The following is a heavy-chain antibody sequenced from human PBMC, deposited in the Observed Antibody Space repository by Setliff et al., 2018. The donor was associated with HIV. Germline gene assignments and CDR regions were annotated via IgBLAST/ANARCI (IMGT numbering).Heavy chain of an antibody. J-gene: IGHJ6*02. V-gene: IGHV4-59*11. CDR3: ARHLTYETIPSLTAYGLDV. Sequence: SETLSLTCSVSGGSITSHYWTWIRQPPGKGLEWIGVISYSGSPNYNPSLKSRVTIGMDTSKNQVSLTLSSVTAVDTAVYYCARHLTYETIPSLTAYGLDVWGQGTTVTVSS. CDR2: ISYSGSP. CDR1: GGSITSHY. D-gene: IGHD2-21*02.